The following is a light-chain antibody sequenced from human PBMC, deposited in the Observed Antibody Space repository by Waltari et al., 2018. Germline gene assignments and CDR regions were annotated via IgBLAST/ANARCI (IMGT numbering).Light chain of an antibody. CDR3: MQGTHWPPWT. V-gene: IGKV2-30*02. Sequence: DVVMTQSPLSLSVTLGQPASISCKSSQSLVHSDRKTYLNWYQQRPGQSPRRLLYKVSNRDYRVPDRFSGSGSGTDFTLKISRVEAEDVGVYYCMQGTHWPPWTFGQGTKVEIK. CDR1: QSLVHSDRKTY. J-gene: IGKJ1*01. CDR2: KVS.